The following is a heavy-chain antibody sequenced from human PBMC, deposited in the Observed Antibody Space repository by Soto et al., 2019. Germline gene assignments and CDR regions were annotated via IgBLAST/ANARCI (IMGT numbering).Heavy chain of an antibody. CDR2: IYHSGST. J-gene: IGHJ4*02. Sequence: QLQLQESGSGLVKPSQTLSLTCAVSGGSISSGGYSWSWIRQPPGKGLEWIGYIYHSGSTYYNPSLKTRVTVSVDRSKTQFSLKLSSVTAADTAVYYCAAGGGLPRYYWGQGTLVTVSS. V-gene: IGHV4-30-2*01. CDR3: AAGGGLPRYY. CDR1: GGSISSGGYS. D-gene: IGHD5-12*01.